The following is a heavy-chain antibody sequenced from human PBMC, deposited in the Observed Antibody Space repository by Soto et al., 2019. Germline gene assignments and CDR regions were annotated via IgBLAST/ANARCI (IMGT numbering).Heavy chain of an antibody. D-gene: IGHD5-18*01. V-gene: IGHV1-69*13. J-gene: IGHJ6*02. CDR2: IIPIFGTA. Sequence: ASVKVSCKASGGTFSSYAISWVRQAPGQGLEWMGGIIPIFGTANYAQKFQGRVTITADESTSTAYMELSSLRSEDTAVFYCARVSSSAMVDYYYYYGMDVWGQGTTVTV. CDR3: ARVSSSAMVDYYYYYGMDV. CDR1: GGTFSSYA.